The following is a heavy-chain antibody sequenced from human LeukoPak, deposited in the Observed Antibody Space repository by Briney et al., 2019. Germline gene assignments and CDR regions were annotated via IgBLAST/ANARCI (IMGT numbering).Heavy chain of an antibody. Sequence: GGSLRLSCAASGLTLSHFWMSWVRQAPGKGLEWVGRIRSKTDGGTTDYAAPVKGRFTISRDDSKNTLYLQMNSLKTEDTAVYYCTTDSLAMIDGFDPWGQGTLVTVSS. CDR3: TTDSLAMIDGFDP. D-gene: IGHD3-22*01. CDR2: IRSKTDGGTT. CDR1: GLTLSHFW. V-gene: IGHV3-15*01. J-gene: IGHJ5*02.